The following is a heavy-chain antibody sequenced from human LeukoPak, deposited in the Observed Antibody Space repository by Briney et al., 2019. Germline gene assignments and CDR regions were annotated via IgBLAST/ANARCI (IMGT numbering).Heavy chain of an antibody. CDR2: INHSGNT. V-gene: IGHV4-34*01. Sequence: SETLSLTCAVYGGSFSGYYWSWIRQPPGKGLEWIGEINHSGNTNYNPSLKSRVTISLDTSKKQFSLKVTSVTAADTAVYYCAREYDTSSTAFDIWGQGTMVTVSS. CDR1: GGSFSGYY. D-gene: IGHD3-16*01. J-gene: IGHJ3*02. CDR3: AREYDTSSTAFDI.